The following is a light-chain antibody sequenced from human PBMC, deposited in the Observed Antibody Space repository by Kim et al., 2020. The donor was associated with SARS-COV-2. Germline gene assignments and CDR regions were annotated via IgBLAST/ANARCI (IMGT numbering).Light chain of an antibody. J-gene: IGKJ1*01. CDR1: QSISTW. V-gene: IGKV1-5*03. CDR2: KAS. Sequence: DIQMTQSPSTLSASVGDRVSITCRASQSISTWLAWYQQKPGKAPKLLICKASSLESGVPSRFSGSGSGTEFTLTISSLQPDDFATYYCQQYNTYPWTFGLGTKVEIK. CDR3: QQYNTYPWT.